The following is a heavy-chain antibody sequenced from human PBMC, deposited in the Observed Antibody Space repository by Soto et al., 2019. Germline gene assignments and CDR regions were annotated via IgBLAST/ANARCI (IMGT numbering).Heavy chain of an antibody. D-gene: IGHD6-13*01. Sequence: GESLKISCKGSGYIFTSYWISWVLQMPGKGLEWMGRIDPSDSYTNYSPSFQGHVTISADKSISTAYLQWSSLKASDTAMYYCALPSSWSPYGMDVWGQGTTVTVS. CDR3: ALPSSWSPYGMDV. J-gene: IGHJ6*02. CDR1: GYIFTSYW. V-gene: IGHV5-10-1*01. CDR2: IDPSDSYT.